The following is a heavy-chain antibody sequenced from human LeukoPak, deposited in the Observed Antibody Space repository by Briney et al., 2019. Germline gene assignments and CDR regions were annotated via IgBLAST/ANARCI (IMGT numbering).Heavy chain of an antibody. J-gene: IGHJ4*02. V-gene: IGHV4-59*12. CDR3: ARGAKFGVVTY. CDR1: GGSISSYY. Sequence: PSETLSLTCTVSGGSISSYYWSWIRQPPGKGLEWIGYIYYSGSTNYNPSLKSRVTISVDTSKNQFSLKLSPVTAADTAVYYCARGAKFGVVTYWGQGTLVTVSS. D-gene: IGHD3-3*01. CDR2: IYYSGST.